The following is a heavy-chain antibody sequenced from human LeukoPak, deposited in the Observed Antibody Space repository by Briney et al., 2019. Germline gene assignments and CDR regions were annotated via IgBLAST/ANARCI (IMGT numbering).Heavy chain of an antibody. J-gene: IGHJ4*02. CDR2: IKRKGDDGTI. CDR3: TAGTGRSDFDH. D-gene: IGHD3/OR15-3a*01. V-gene: IGHV3-15*01. Sequence: TGGSLRLSCAASGFTFSNAWMSWVRQAPGRGLEWVGRIKRKGDDGTIDYAAPVKGRLSISRDDSKNTLYLQMNSLKSEDTAVYYCTAGTGRSDFDHWGQGTLVTVSS. CDR1: GFTFSNAW.